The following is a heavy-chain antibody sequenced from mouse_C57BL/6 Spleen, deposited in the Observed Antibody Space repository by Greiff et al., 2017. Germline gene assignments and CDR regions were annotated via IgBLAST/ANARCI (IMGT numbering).Heavy chain of an antibody. J-gene: IGHJ2*01. V-gene: IGHV6-3*01. CDR3: TYCECISLLFFDY. Sequence: EVKLVESGGGLVQPGGSMKLSCVASGFTFSNYWMNWVRQSPEKGLEWVAQIRLKSDNYATHYAESVKGRFTISRDDSKSSVYLQMNNLRAEDTGIYFCTYCECISLLFFDYWRQGTTLTVSS. CDR2: IRLKSDNYAT. CDR1: GFTFSNYW.